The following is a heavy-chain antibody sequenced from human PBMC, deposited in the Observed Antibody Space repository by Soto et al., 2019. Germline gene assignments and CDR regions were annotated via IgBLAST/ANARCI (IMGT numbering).Heavy chain of an antibody. J-gene: IGHJ4*02. CDR3: ARDRGRDDYGYYFDY. D-gene: IGHD4-17*01. CDR2: IYYSGST. Sequence: PLSLTCTVSGGSISSGDYYWSWIRQPPGKGLEWIGYIYYSGSTYYNPSLKSRVTISVDTSKNQFSLKLSSVTAADTAVYYCARDRGRDDYGYYFDYWGQGTLVTVS. CDR1: GGSISSGDYY. V-gene: IGHV4-30-4*01.